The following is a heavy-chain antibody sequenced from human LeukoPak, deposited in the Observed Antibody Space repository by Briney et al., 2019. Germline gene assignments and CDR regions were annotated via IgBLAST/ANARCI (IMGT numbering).Heavy chain of an antibody. V-gene: IGHV4-61*02. CDR1: GGSISSGSYY. CDR2: IYTSGST. CDR3: ARDTQYRYSYGWYYYYYMDV. Sequence: KSSETLSLTCTVSGGSISSGSYYWSWIRQPAGKGLEWIGRIYTSGSTNYNPSLKSRVTISVDTSKNQFSLKLSSVTAADTAVYYCARDTQYRYSYGWYYYYYMDVWGKGTTVTVSS. J-gene: IGHJ6*03. D-gene: IGHD5-18*01.